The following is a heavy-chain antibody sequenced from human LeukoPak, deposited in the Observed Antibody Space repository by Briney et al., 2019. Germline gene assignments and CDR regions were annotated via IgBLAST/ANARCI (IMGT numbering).Heavy chain of an antibody. J-gene: IGHJ4*02. V-gene: IGHV3-7*01. CDR3: ASGGWRGDD. CDR1: GFTFSSYW. Sequence: PGGSLRLSCAPSGFTFSSYWMSWVRQAPGKGREWVANIKQDGREKYYVDSVKGRFTISRDNAKNSLYLQMNSLRAEGTAVYYCASGGWRGDDWGQGTLVTVSS. CDR2: IKQDGREK. D-gene: IGHD6-19*01.